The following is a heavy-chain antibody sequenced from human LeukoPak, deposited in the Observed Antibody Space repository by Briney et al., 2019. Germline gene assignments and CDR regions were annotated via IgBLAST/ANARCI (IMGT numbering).Heavy chain of an antibody. J-gene: IGHJ4*02. D-gene: IGHD3-3*01. CDR3: AKDQSQYYDFWSGYYKFDY. CDR1: GFTFSSYS. Sequence: PGGSLRLSCAASGFTFSSYSMNWVRQAPGKGLGWVSYISSSGSTIYYADSVKGRFTISRDNSKNTLYLQMNSLRAEDTAVYYCAKDQSQYYDFWSGYYKFDYWGQGTLVTVSS. CDR2: ISSSGSTI. V-gene: IGHV3-48*01.